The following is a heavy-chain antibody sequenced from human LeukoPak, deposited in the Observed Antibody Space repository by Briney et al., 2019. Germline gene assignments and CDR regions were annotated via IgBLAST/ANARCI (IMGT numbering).Heavy chain of an antibody. V-gene: IGHV4-31*03. J-gene: IGHJ4*02. Sequence: SETLSLTCTVSGGSISSGGYSWSWIRQHPGKGLEWIGYIYYSGSTYYNPSLKSRVTISVDTSKNQFSLKLSSVTAADTAVYYCARFQPPWSGYYDSSGYYYAAQFDYWGQGTLVTVSS. CDR3: ARFQPPWSGYYDSSGYYYAAQFDY. D-gene: IGHD3-22*01. CDR2: IYYSGST. CDR1: GGSISSGGYS.